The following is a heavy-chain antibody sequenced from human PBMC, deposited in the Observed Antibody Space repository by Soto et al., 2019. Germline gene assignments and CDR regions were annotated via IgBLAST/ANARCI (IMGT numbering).Heavy chain of an antibody. D-gene: IGHD1-7*01. Sequence: PSETLSLTCTVSGGSISSYYWSWIRQPPGKGLEWIGYIYYSGSTNYNPSLKSRVTISVDTSKNQFSLKLSSVTAADTAVYYCARLGITGTTDLDYWGQGTLVTVSS. CDR1: GGSISSYY. V-gene: IGHV4-59*08. CDR3: ARLGITGTTDLDY. CDR2: IYYSGST. J-gene: IGHJ4*02.